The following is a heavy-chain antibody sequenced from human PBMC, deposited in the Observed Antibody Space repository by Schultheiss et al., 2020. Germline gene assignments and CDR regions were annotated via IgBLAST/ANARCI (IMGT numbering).Heavy chain of an antibody. CDR3: ASHSNLRGLRLGELSLCDY. Sequence: SGPTLVKPTQTLTLTCTFSGFSLSTSGMCVSWIRQPPGKGLEWIGEINHSGSTNYNPSLESRVTISVDTSRTQFSLKLSSVTAADTAVYYCASHSNLRGLRLGELSLCDYWGQGHLVTVSS. CDR2: INHSGST. D-gene: IGHD3-16*02. CDR1: GFSLSTSGM. V-gene: IGHV4/OR15-8*03. J-gene: IGHJ4*02.